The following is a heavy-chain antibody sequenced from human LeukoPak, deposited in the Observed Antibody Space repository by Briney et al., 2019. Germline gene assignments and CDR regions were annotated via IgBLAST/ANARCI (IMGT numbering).Heavy chain of an antibody. CDR2: INPHSGDT. CDR1: RYTFTGYY. D-gene: IGHD5-12*01. CDR3: AKDMRSRGYSGYDCFDY. J-gene: IGHJ4*02. Sequence: ASVKVSCKASRYTFTGYYMHWVRQAPGQGLEWMGWINPHSGDTNYAQKFQGRVTMTRDTSTSTAYMEVSRLRSDDTAVYYCAKDMRSRGYSGYDCFDYWGQGTLVNGSP. V-gene: IGHV1-2*02.